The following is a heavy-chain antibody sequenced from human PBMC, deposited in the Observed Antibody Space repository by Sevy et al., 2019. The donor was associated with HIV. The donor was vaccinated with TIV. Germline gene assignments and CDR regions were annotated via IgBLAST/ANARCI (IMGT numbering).Heavy chain of an antibody. D-gene: IGHD6-19*01. V-gene: IGHV3-23*01. Sequence: GGSLRLSCAASGFTFGDYAMTWVRQAPGKGLEWVSSISGNTENIQQADSVKGRFTISRDNSKNTLYLQMNSLRGDDTAVYYCAKRGEIQDSGWPLEYRGQGTLVTVSS. CDR1: GFTFGDYA. CDR2: ISGNTENI. J-gene: IGHJ4*02. CDR3: AKRGEIQDSGWPLEY.